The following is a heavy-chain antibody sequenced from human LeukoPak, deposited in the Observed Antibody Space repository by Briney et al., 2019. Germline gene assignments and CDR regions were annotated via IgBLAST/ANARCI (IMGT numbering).Heavy chain of an antibody. V-gene: IGHV5-51*01. CDR2: IYPGDSDT. Sequence: GESLKISCKGSGYNFTIYWIGWVRQMPGKGLEWMGIIYPGDSDTRYSPSFQGQVTISVDKSISTAYLQWSSLKASDTAMYYCAIFDFLFGEIDNWFDPWGQGTQVTVSS. D-gene: IGHD3-16*01. CDR1: GYNFTIYW. J-gene: IGHJ5*02. CDR3: AIFDFLFGEIDNWFDP.